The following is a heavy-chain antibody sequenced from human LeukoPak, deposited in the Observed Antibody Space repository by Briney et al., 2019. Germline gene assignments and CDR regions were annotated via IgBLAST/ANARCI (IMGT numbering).Heavy chain of an antibody. CDR1: GGSISSYY. V-gene: IGHV4-59*08. J-gene: IGHJ3*02. Sequence: SETLSLTCTVSGGSISSYYWSWIRQPPGKGLEWIGYIYYSGSTNYNPSLKSRVTISVDTSKNQFSLKLSSVTAADTAVYYCARVPEAGFDAFDIWGQGTMVTVSS. D-gene: IGHD6-13*01. CDR2: IYYSGST. CDR3: ARVPEAGFDAFDI.